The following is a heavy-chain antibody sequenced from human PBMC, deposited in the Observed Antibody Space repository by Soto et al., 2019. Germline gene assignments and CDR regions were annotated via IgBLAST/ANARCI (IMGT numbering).Heavy chain of an antibody. V-gene: IGHV1-18*01. CDR1: GYIFSSHG. CDR2: ISAYNGDR. Sequence: QVHLVQSGAEVKKPGASVKVSCKASGYIFSSHGISWVRQAPGRGLEWMAWISAYNGDRNYAETLQGRVTVTTDTSTNTAYMELRSLRSDDTAVYYCAREAFDADYIDFWGQGTLLTVSS. CDR3: AREAFDADYIDF. J-gene: IGHJ4*02. D-gene: IGHD3-10*01.